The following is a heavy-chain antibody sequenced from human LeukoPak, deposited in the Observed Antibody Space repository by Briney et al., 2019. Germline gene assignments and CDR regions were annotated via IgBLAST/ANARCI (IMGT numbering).Heavy chain of an antibody. Sequence: GGSLRLSCAASGFTFSSYWMSWVRQAPGEGLEWVAVISYDGSNKYYADSVKGRFTISRDNSKNTLYLQMNSLRAEDTAVYYCAKGSNDISHDYWGQGTLVTVSS. CDR2: ISYDGSNK. CDR1: GFTFSSYW. V-gene: IGHV3-30*18. J-gene: IGHJ4*02. CDR3: AKGSNDISHDY. D-gene: IGHD3-9*01.